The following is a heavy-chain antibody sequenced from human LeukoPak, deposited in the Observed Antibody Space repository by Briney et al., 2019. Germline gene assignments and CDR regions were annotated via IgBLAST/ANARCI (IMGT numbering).Heavy chain of an antibody. CDR3: ARQAYSSNLGWFDP. CDR1: GGSISSSTYY. CDR2: IYNSGST. D-gene: IGHD6-13*01. V-gene: IGHV4-39*01. Sequence: PSETLSLTCSVSGGSISSSTYYWGWIRQPPGKGLEWIGNIYNSGSTYYNPSLKSRVTISVDTSKNQFSLKLGSVTAADTAVYYCARQAYSSNLGWFDPWGQGTLVTVSS. J-gene: IGHJ5*02.